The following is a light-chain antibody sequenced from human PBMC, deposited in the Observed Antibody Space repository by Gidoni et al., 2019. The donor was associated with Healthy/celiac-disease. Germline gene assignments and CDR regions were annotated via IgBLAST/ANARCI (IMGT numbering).Light chain of an antibody. CDR2: SNN. CDR3: AAWDNSLNGLV. CDR1: SSNIGSNP. J-gene: IGLJ2*01. V-gene: IGLV1-44*01. Sequence: SVPTHPPAASGTPGHRVTRSCSGSSSNIGSNPVNWYQQLTGTAPKLLIYSNNQRPSGFPDRFSGSKSGTSASLAISGLQSDDEADYYCAAWDNSLNGLVFGGGTKLTVL.